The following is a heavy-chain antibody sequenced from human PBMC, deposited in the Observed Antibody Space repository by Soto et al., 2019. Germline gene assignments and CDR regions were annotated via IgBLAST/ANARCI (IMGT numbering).Heavy chain of an antibody. J-gene: IGHJ6*02. CDR1: GYTFTSYG. CDR2: ISAYNGNT. V-gene: IGHV1-18*04. CDR3: ARDGIAVAGPGYYYYGMDV. D-gene: IGHD6-19*01. Sequence: ASVKVSCKASGYTFTSYGISWVRQAPGQGLEWMGWISAYNGNTNYAQKLQGGVTMTTDTSTSTAYMELRSLRSDDTAVYYCARDGIAVAGPGYYYYGMDVWGQGTTVTVPS.